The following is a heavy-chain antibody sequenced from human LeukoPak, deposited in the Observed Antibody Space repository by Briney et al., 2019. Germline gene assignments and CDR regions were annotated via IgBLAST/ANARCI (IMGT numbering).Heavy chain of an antibody. J-gene: IGHJ4*02. Sequence: ASVKVSCKASGYTFTGYYMHWVRQAPGQGLEWMGWINPNSGGTNYAQKFQGRVTMTRDTSISTAYMELSRLRSDDTAAYYCARDEAGYYDSSGYLNYWGQGTLVTVSS. CDR3: ARDEAGYYDSSGYLNY. CDR2: INPNSGGT. V-gene: IGHV1-2*02. D-gene: IGHD3-22*01. CDR1: GYTFTGYY.